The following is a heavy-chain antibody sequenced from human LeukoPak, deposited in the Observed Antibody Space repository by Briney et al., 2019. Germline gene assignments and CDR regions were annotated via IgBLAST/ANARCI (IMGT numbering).Heavy chain of an antibody. D-gene: IGHD3-9*01. V-gene: IGHV3-21*01. J-gene: IGHJ4*02. Sequence: GGSLRLSCAASGFTFSSYSMNWVRQAPGKGLEWVSSINSSSSYIYYADSVKGRFTISRDNAKNSLYLQMNSLRAEDTAVYYCARDGYDILTGYYPYYFDYWGQGTLVTVSS. CDR3: ARDGYDILTGYYPYYFDY. CDR1: GFTFSSYS. CDR2: INSSSSYI.